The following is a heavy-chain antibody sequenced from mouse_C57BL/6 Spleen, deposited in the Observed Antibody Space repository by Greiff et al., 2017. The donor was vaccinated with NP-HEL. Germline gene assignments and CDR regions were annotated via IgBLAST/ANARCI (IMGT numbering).Heavy chain of an antibody. D-gene: IGHD1-1*01. J-gene: IGHJ2*01. V-gene: IGHV1-20*01. Sequence: EVKLMESGPELVKPGDSVKISCKASGYSFTGYFMNWVMQSHGKSLEWIGRINPYNGDTFYNQKFKGKATLTVDKSSSTAHMELRSLTSEDSAVYYCARELITTVVAFDYWGQGTTLTVSS. CDR3: ARELITTVVAFDY. CDR2: INPYNGDT. CDR1: GYSFTGYF.